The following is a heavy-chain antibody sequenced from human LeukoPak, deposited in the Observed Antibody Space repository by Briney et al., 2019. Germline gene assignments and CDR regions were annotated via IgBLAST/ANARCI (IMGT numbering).Heavy chain of an antibody. CDR2: ISYDGSNK. CDR3: ARVYCSSTSCHEPFDY. CDR1: RFTFSSYD. V-gene: IGHV3-30-3*01. D-gene: IGHD2-2*01. Sequence: GRSLRLSCAASRFTFSSYDMHWVRQAPGKGLVWGAVISYDGSNKYYVDSVKGRFTISRDNSKNTLYLQMNSLRAEDTAVYYCARVYCSSTSCHEPFDYWGQGTLVTVSS. J-gene: IGHJ4*02.